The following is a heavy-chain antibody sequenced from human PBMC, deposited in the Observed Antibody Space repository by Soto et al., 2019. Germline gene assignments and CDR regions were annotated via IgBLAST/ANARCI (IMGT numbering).Heavy chain of an antibody. Sequence: GLCMRLSCSASGFTFSMFSMHWVRQAPGKGLEYVSGISSNGDSTYYADSVKGRFTISRDNSKNTLYLQMSSLRAVDTAVYYCVHPRSTVQIPPTWGQGTLVTVSS. J-gene: IGHJ5*01. CDR3: VHPRSTVQIPPT. CDR2: ISSNGDST. CDR1: GFTFSMFS. V-gene: IGHV3-64D*06.